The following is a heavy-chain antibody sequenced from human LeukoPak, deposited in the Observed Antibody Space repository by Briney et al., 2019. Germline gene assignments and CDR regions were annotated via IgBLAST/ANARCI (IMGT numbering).Heavy chain of an antibody. CDR2: MYSSGSS. V-gene: IGHV4-59*01. J-gene: IGHJ4*02. CDR1: GASINNYF. CDR3: ARGGWLKTSYYFDF. Sequence: SETLSLTCTVSGASINNYFWSWVRQPPGKGLEWIGYMYSSGSSTYNPSLKSRVAMSIDPSRNQLSLRVTSETAADTAVHYCARGGWLKTSYYFDFWGQGSLVTVSS. D-gene: IGHD5-24*01.